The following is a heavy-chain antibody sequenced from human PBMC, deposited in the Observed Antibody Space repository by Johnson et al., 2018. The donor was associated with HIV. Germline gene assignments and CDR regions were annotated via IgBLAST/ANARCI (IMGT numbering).Heavy chain of an antibody. V-gene: IGHV3-15*01. CDR3: AKPYYDFWSGYYEYNAFDI. J-gene: IGHJ3*02. Sequence: MHLVESGGGLVQPGGSLRLSCAASGFTFSNAWMSWVRQAPGKGLEWVGRIKSKTDGGTTDYAAPVKGRFTISRDDSKNTLYLQMNSLRVEDTAVYYCAKPYYDFWSGYYEYNAFDIWGQGTLVTVSS. D-gene: IGHD3-3*01. CDR1: GFTFSNAW. CDR2: IKSKTDGGTT.